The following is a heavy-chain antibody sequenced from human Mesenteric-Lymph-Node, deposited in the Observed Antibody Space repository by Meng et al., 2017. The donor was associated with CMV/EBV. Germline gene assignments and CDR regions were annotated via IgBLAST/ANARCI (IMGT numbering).Heavy chain of an antibody. D-gene: IGHD2-8*02. CDR1: GYTFTDFY. V-gene: IGHV1-2*06. J-gene: IGHJ5*02. CDR2: IKPNSEVS. CDR3: TGGYGNPYGFDL. Sequence: QVQRLQSRAEVGKPGASVMFSCKASGYTFTDFYIHWLRQAPVQGLEGMGRIKPNSEVSHATHTLQSSATMTTDTTIRTTLREDERVMYDDAAVEYCTGGYGNPYGFDLWGQGTLVTVSS.